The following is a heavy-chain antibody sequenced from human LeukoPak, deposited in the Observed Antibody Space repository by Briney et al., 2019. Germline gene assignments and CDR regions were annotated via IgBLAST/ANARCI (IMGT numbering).Heavy chain of an antibody. CDR2: ISGSAGNT. CDR1: GFVFSNFA. CDR3: ARDLTSEYCSGGSCYSNYGMDV. J-gene: IGHJ6*02. Sequence: GGSLRLSCAASGFVFSNFAMSWVRQAPGKGLEWVSTISGSAGNTYYANSVKGRFTISRGNSKSTLYLQMDSLRADDTAVYYCARDLTSEYCSGGSCYSNYGMDVWGQGTTVTVSS. D-gene: IGHD2-15*01. V-gene: IGHV3-23*01.